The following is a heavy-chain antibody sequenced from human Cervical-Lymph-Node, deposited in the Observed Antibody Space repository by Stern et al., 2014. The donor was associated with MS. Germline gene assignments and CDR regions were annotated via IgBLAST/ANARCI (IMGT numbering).Heavy chain of an antibody. V-gene: IGHV4-59*01. CDR3: ARDYYGSGRMDV. J-gene: IGHJ6*02. CDR1: GGSISTYQ. CDR2: IDYSGTT. D-gene: IGHD3-10*01. Sequence: QVRLQESGPGQVKPSETLSLTCSVSGGSISTYQWCWIRQPPGKGLEWIGYIDYSGTTHYTPSLKSRVTMSVHTSKNQFSLRLRSVTAADTAVYYCARDYYGSGRMDVWGQGTTATVTS.